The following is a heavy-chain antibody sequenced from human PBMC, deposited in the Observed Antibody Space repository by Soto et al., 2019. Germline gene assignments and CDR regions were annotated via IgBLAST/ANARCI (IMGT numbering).Heavy chain of an antibody. CDR1: GFTFSSYW. Sequence: PGGSLRLSCAASGFTFSSYWMHWVRQAPGKGLVWVSRINSDGSSTSYADSVKGRFTISRDNAKNTLYLQMNSLRAEDTAVYYCARDFTYGGYGGTGDYWGQGTLVTVSS. J-gene: IGHJ4*02. CDR3: ARDFTYGGYGGTGDY. D-gene: IGHD5-12*01. CDR2: INSDGSST. V-gene: IGHV3-74*01.